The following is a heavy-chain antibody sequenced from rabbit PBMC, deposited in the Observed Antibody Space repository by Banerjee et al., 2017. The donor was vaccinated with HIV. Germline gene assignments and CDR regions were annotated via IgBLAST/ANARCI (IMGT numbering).Heavy chain of an antibody. CDR1: GFSFSSSYY. D-gene: IGHD2-1*01. Sequence: EESGGGLVQPEGSLTLTCTASGFSFSSSYYMCWVRQAPGKGPEWIACIGVGDGSTYYASWVNGRFTISSSTGLNTVTLQMTSLTAADTATYFCARGGSYDDYGDPPFNLWGQGTLVTDS. V-gene: IGHV1S47*01. CDR3: ARGGSYDDYGDPPFNL. J-gene: IGHJ4*01. CDR2: IGVGDGST.